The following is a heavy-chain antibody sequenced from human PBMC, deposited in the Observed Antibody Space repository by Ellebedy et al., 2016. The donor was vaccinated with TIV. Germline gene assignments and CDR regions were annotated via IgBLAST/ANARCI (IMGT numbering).Heavy chain of an antibody. CDR3: AKDGGAARLAPYYFDY. J-gene: IGHJ4*02. CDR2: ISGSGGST. V-gene: IGHV3-23*01. CDR1: GFTFRSYA. Sequence: GGSLRLSXAASGFTFRSYAMSWVRQAPGKGLEWVSAISGSGGSTYYADSVKGRFTISRDNSKNTLYLQMNSLRAEDTAVYYCAKDGGAARLAPYYFDYWGQGTLVTVSS. D-gene: IGHD6-6*01.